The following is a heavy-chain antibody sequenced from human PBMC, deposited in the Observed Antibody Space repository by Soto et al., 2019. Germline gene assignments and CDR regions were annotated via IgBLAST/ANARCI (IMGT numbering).Heavy chain of an antibody. CDR3: ARHDSSTWYGHFDF. CDR2: IDPSDSYI. D-gene: IGHD6-13*01. V-gene: IGHV5-10-1*01. J-gene: IGHJ4*01. Sequence: ESLEISCQASGYSFPSYWITWVRQTPGKGLEWMGRIDPSDSYINYGPSFQGRVTISADKSSSTTYLKWSSLKASDTAMYYCARHDSSTWYGHFDFLGHGTLVTVSS. CDR1: GYSFPSYW.